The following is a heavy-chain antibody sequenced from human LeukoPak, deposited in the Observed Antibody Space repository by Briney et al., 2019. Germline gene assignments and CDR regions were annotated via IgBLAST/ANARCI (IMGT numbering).Heavy chain of an antibody. J-gene: IGHJ6*04. CDR2: IIPIFGTA. CDR3: ARAPRIFFSLNV. D-gene: IGHD2-15*01. CDR1: GRTFSSYA. Sequence: SVTVSCKASGRTFSSYAISWVRQAPRQGLEWMGGIIPIFGTANYAQKFQGRVTITADKSTSTAYMELSSLRSEDTAVYYCARAPRIFFSLNVWGKGTTVTVSS. V-gene: IGHV1-69*06.